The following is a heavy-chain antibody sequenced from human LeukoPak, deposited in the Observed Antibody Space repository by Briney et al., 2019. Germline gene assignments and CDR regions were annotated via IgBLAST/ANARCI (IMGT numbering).Heavy chain of an antibody. V-gene: IGHV1-18*01. J-gene: IGHJ4*02. Sequence: VASVKVSCKASGYTFTSYGISWVRQAPGHGLEWMGWISAYNGNTHSAQRLQDRVSMTTDTSTSTAYLELRSLRSDDTAVYYCARSVGVAASFDNWGQGTLVTVSS. CDR3: ARSVGVAASFDN. CDR2: ISAYNGNT. D-gene: IGHD6-19*01. CDR1: GYTFTSYG.